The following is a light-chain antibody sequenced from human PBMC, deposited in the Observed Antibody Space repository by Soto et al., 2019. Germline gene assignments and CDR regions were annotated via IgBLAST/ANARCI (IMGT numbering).Light chain of an antibody. CDR3: ATWDDRLNGYV. Sequence: QSVLTQPPSASGTPGQWISISCSGGGSNIGSNSVTWYQQFPRTAPKLLIYTNDQRPSGVPDRLSGSKSGTSASLAISGLQSGDEADYYCATWDDRLNGYVFGTGTKLTVL. V-gene: IGLV1-44*01. J-gene: IGLJ1*01. CDR2: TND. CDR1: GSNIGSNS.